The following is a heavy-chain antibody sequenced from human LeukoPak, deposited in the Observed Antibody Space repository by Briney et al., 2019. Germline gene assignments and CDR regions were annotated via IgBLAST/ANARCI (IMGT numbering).Heavy chain of an antibody. D-gene: IGHD6-19*01. Sequence: ASVKVSCKTSGYPFTSFDIHWVRQAAGHGLEWMSWMTPNSEKRGYAQKFQGTVTMTADTSIDTAYMELSSLTFDDTAIYYCARGRGWGILDSWGQGNLVTVSS. V-gene: IGHV1-8*01. CDR2: MTPNSEKR. J-gene: IGHJ4*02. CDR1: GYPFTSFD. CDR3: ARGRGWGILDS.